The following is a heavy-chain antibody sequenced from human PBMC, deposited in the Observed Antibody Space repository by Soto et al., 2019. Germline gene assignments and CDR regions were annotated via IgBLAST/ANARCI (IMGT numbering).Heavy chain of an antibody. V-gene: IGHV1-18*04. CDR2: ISAYNGNT. D-gene: IGHD3-3*01. J-gene: IGHJ6*02. CDR1: GYTFTSYG. CDR3: ARDLGDFWSGDYGMDV. Sequence: QVQLVQSGAGVKKPGASVKVSCKASGYTFTSYGISWVRQAPGQGLEWMGWISAYNGNTNYAQKLQGRVTMTTDTSTSTDYLELRSLRSEDTAVYYCARDLGDFWSGDYGMDVWGQGTTVTVSS.